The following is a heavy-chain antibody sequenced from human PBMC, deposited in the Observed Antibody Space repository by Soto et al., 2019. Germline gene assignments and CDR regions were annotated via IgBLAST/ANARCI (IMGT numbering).Heavy chain of an antibody. D-gene: IGHD6-6*01. V-gene: IGHV3-23*01. CDR2: ISGSGGIT. Sequence: GGSLSLSCSASGFTFSSYAMSWVRQAPGKGLEWVSAISGSGGITYYADSVKGRFTISRDNSKNTLYLQMNSLRAEDTAVYYCAKGKSSSSSSWFDPWGQGTLVTVSS. CDR1: GFTFSSYA. J-gene: IGHJ5*02. CDR3: AKGKSSSSSSWFDP.